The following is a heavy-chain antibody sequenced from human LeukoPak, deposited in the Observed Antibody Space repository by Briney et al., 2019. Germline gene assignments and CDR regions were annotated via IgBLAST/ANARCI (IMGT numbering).Heavy chain of an antibody. CDR1: GGSISSGGYY. Sequence: PSETLSLTCTVSGGSISSGGYYWSWIRQHPGKGLEWIGYIYYSGSTYYNPSLKSRVTISVDTSKNQFSLKLSSVTAADTAVYYCARRGSTRGYYYYGMDVWGQGTTVTVSS. CDR2: IYYSGST. V-gene: IGHV4-31*03. J-gene: IGHJ6*02. D-gene: IGHD2-2*01. CDR3: ARRGSTRGYYYYGMDV.